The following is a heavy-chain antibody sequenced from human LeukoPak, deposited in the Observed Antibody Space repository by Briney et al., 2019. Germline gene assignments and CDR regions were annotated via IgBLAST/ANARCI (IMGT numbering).Heavy chain of an antibody. CDR1: GIDVSTDY. V-gene: IGHV3-66*01. CDR3: ARDRFNGMDV. D-gene: IGHD3-3*01. Sequence: VGSLRLSCVASGIDVSTDYITWVRQAPGKGLEWVSIIYSEGTTYYADSVKGRFSISRDISKNTVTLQMSSLRAEDTAVYYCARDRFNGMDVWGQGTTVTVSS. J-gene: IGHJ6*02. CDR2: IYSEGTT.